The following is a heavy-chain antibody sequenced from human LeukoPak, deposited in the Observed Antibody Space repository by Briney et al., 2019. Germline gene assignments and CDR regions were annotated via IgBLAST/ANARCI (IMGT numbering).Heavy chain of an antibody. V-gene: IGHV3-23*01. CDR3: ASLAYGSGSLHYYYYYYMDV. D-gene: IGHD3-10*01. J-gene: IGHJ6*03. CDR1: GFAFSSYA. CDR2: ISGSGGST. Sequence: GGSLRLSCAASGFAFSSYAMNWVRQAPGKGLQWVSAISGSGGSTYYADSVKGRFTISGDNAKNSLYLQMNSLRAEDTAVYYCASLAYGSGSLHYYYYYYMDVWGKGTTVTISS.